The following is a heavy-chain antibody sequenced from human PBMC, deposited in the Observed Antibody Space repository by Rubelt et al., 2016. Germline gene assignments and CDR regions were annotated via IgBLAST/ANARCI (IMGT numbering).Heavy chain of an antibody. CDR1: GYTFTSYY. CDR3: ARDEDV. Sequence: QVQLVQSGAEVKKPGASVKVSCKASGYTFTSYYMHWVRQAPGQGLQWMGWISAANDNTRYSEKYQGRITITKDTSSCTAYMDRSSLTYEDTAVYYCARDEDVWGQGTTVTVSS. V-gene: IGHV1-3*01. CDR2: ISAANDNT. J-gene: IGHJ6*02.